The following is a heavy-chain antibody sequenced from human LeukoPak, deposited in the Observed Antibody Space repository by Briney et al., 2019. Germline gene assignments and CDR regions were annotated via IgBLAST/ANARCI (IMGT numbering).Heavy chain of an antibody. J-gene: IGHJ6*02. D-gene: IGHD1-26*01. CDR1: GYSFPSYW. Sequence: GESLKISCKVSGYSFPSYWITWVRQVPGKGLEWMGRIAPSDSYTNYNPSFEGHVTMSVEKSITTVYLQWSSLKASDTAMYYCARLIVGATWLDFWGQGTTVTVSS. CDR3: ARLIVGATWLDF. V-gene: IGHV5-10-1*01. CDR2: IAPSDSYT.